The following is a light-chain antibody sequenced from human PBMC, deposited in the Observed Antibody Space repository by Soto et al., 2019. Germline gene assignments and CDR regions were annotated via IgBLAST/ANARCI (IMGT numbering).Light chain of an antibody. V-gene: IGKV3-15*01. CDR2: GAS. Sequence: EIVRTQSPATLSVSPGERATLSCRASQSVSSNFAWYQQKPGQAPRRLLYGASTRATGIPARFSGSGSGTEFTLTISILQSEDFAVYYWQQYNNWPFTFGPGTKVDIK. J-gene: IGKJ3*01. CDR3: QQYNNWPFT. CDR1: QSVSSN.